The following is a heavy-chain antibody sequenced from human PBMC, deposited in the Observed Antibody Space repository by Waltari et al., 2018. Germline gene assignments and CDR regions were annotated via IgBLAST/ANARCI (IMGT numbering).Heavy chain of an antibody. CDR3: AKDRIGRDGYNYPFDY. V-gene: IGHV3-23*03. D-gene: IGHD5-12*01. CDR1: GFTFSSYA. CDR2: IYSGGSST. Sequence: EVRLLESGGGLVQPGGSLRLSCAASGFTFSSYAMSWVRQAPGKGLEWVSVIYSGGSSTYYADSVKGRFTISRDNSKNTLYLQMNSLRAEDTAVYYCAKDRIGRDGYNYPFDYWGQGTLVTVSS. J-gene: IGHJ4*02.